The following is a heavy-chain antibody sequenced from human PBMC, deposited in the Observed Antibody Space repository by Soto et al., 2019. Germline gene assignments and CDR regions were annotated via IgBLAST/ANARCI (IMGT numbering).Heavy chain of an antibody. J-gene: IGHJ4*02. CDR1: RVSLGRYW. Sequence: GGNVGLGCAVSRVSLGRYWMTCVRQAPGKGLEWLATIKWDASGKKYVDSVKGRFTMSRDNAKNSLYLQMDSLRAEDTAVYYCARDSGFCLRPPVPNYIDFSCQAILVTVST. V-gene: IGHV3-7*01. CDR3: ARDSGFCLRPPVPNYIDF. D-gene: IGHD3-3*01. CDR2: IKWDASGK.